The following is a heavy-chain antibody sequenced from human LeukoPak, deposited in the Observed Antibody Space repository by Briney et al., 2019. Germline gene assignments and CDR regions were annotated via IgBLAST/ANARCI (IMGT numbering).Heavy chain of an antibody. CDR1: GGTFSSYA. J-gene: IGHJ5*02. V-gene: IGHV1-69*05. CDR3: ARLLYSSRWYSFDP. Sequence: PVKVSCKASGGTFSSYAISWVRQAPGQGLEWMGGIIPIFGTANYAQKFKARVTITTDESTSPANMELSGLRSEDTAVYYCARLLYSSRWYSFDPWGQGTLVTVSS. CDR2: IIPIFGTA. D-gene: IGHD6-13*01.